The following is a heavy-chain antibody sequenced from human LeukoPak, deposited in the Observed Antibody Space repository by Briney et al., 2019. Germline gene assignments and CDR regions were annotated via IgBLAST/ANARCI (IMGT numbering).Heavy chain of an antibody. CDR3: ARLDQLVQDYWYFDL. CDR1: GGSFSGYY. J-gene: IGHJ2*01. V-gene: IGHV4-34*01. D-gene: IGHD2-2*01. CDR2: VTRSGGA. Sequence: SETLSLTCAVYGGSFSGYYWSWIRQPPGKGLEWIGEVTRSGGANSNPSLKSRVTMSLDTAKNQFSLSLSSVTVADTAVYYCARLDQLVQDYWYFDLWGRGTLVTVSS.